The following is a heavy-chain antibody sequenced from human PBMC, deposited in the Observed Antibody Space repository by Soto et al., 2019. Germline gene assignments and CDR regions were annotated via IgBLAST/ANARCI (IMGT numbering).Heavy chain of an antibody. J-gene: IGHJ6*02. V-gene: IGHV4-34*01. CDR3: AREPHIVLVTDIMDYCYGMDV. D-gene: IGHD2-21*02. Sequence: SETLSLTCAVYGGSFSGYYWSWIRQPPGKGLEWIGEINHSGSTNYDPSLKSRVTISVDTSKNQFSLKLSSVTAADTAVYYCAREPHIVLVTDIMDYCYGMDVWGQGTRVTFSS. CDR2: INHSGST. CDR1: GGSFSGYY.